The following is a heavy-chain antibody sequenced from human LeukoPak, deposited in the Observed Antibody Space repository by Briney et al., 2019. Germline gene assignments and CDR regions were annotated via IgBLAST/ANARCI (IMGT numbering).Heavy chain of an antibody. J-gene: IGHJ4*02. V-gene: IGHV3-23*01. CDR3: AKDLKGTL. CDR2: ISNNGGTT. CDR1: GFTFSNNA. Sequence: AGGSLRLSCAASGFTFSNNAMTWVRQAPGKGLEWVSGISNNGGTTYYADSVRGRFTISRDNSKNTLYLQMNSLRVEDTALYYCAKDLKGTLWGQGTLVTVSS.